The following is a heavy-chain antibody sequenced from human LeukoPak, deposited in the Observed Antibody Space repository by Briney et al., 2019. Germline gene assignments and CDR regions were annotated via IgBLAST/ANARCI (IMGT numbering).Heavy chain of an antibody. CDR1: GYTFTTYH. Sequence: GASVKVSCKTSGYTFTTYHINWVRQATGQGLEWLGWINPYNGDRGYVQKFQGRLSITSDTSMSTACMELGSLRSDDTAVYFCARTTSFTASGYDYWGQGTLLTVSS. CDR2: INPYNGDR. J-gene: IGHJ4*02. D-gene: IGHD6-25*01. CDR3: ARTTSFTASGYDY. V-gene: IGHV1-8*03.